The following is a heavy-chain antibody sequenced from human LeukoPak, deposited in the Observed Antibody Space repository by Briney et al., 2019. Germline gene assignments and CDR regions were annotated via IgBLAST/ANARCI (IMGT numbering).Heavy chain of an antibody. J-gene: IGHJ4*02. Sequence: GGSLRLSCAASGFTFSSYEMNWVRQAPGKGLEWVSYTSSSGNTIKYADSVKGRFTISRDNAKNSLYLQMNSLRAEDTAVYYCARDLGYDSSGFYHYFDNWGQGTLVTVSS. CDR3: ARDLGYDSSGFYHYFDN. D-gene: IGHD3-22*01. V-gene: IGHV3-48*03. CDR1: GFTFSSYE. CDR2: TSSSGNTI.